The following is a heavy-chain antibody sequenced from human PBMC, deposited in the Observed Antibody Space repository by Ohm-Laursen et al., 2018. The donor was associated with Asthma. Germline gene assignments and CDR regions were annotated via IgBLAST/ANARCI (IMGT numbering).Heavy chain of an antibody. CDR3: ARKFSSGWLFDF. CDR1: GFPFNTSW. D-gene: IGHD6-19*01. V-gene: IGHV3-53*01. J-gene: IGHJ4*02. CDR2: IYSGGTT. Sequence: LRLSCAASGFPFNTSWMTWVRQAPGKGLEWVSAIYSGGTTYYADSVRGRFTISRDNSKNTLYLQMNSLRAEDTAVYYCARKFSSGWLFDFWGQGTLVTVSS.